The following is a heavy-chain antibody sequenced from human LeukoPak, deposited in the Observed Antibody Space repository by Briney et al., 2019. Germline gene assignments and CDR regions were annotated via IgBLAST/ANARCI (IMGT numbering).Heavy chain of an antibody. V-gene: IGHV4-34*01. J-gene: IGHJ6*03. CDR2: INHSGGT. CDR1: GGSFSGYY. Sequence: SETLSLTCAVYGGSFSGYYWSWVRQPPGEGLEWIGEINHSGGTNCNPSLKSRVTISVDTSKNQFSLKLTSVTAADTAAYYCARHLPSTSARPVKYYYYSYMDVWGKGTTVTVSS. D-gene: IGHD2/OR15-2a*01. CDR3: ARHLPSTSARPVKYYYYSYMDV.